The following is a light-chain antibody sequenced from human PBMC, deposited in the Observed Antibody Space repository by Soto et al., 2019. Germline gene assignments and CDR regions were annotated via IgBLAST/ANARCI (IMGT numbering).Light chain of an antibody. CDR3: SSYTSRSTLV. J-gene: IGLJ2*01. CDR1: SSDVGGYNY. Sequence: QSVLTQPASVSGSPGQSITISCTGTSSDVGGYNYVSWYQQHPGKAPKLMIYDVSDRPSGVSSRFSGSKSGNTASLTISGLQAEDEADYYCSSYTSRSTLVFGGGTKLTGL. V-gene: IGLV2-14*01. CDR2: DVS.